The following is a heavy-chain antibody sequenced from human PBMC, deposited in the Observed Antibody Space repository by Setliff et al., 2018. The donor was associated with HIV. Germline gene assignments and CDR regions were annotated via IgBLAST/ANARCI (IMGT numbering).Heavy chain of an antibody. CDR3: ASLTTDRFLEWLFVY. CDR2: IYYSGST. CDR1: GGSFGGYY. V-gene: IGHV4-34*01. J-gene: IGHJ4*02. Sequence: SETLSLTCVVYGGSFGGYYWSWIRQPPGKGLAWIGSIYYSGSTYYNPSLKTRVTISVYTSKNQFSLKLSSVTAADTAVYYCASLTTDRFLEWLFVYWGQGTLVTVSS. D-gene: IGHD3-3*01.